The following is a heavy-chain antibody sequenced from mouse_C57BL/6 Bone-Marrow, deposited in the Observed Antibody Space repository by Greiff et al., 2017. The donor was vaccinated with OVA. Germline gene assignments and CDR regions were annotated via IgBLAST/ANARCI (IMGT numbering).Heavy chain of an antibody. D-gene: IGHD2-5*01. V-gene: IGHV10-3*01. CDR1: GFTFNTYA. Sequence: EVNVVESGGGLVQPKGSLKLSCDASGFTFNTYAMHWVRQAPGKGLEWVARIRSKSSNYATYYADSVKDRFTISRDDSQSMLYLQMNNLKTEDTAMYYCVVAYYSNYGYAMDYWGQGTSVTVSS. CDR2: IRSKSSNYAT. CDR3: VVAYYSNYGYAMDY. J-gene: IGHJ4*01.